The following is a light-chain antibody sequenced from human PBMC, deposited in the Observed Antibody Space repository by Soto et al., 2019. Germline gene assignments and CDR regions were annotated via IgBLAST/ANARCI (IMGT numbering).Light chain of an antibody. J-gene: IGKJ3*01. CDR3: QLDNSLPFT. Sequence: DIQMTQSPSSVSASVGDRVTITCRASQGISDWLAWYQQKPGKAPKLLIYATSSLQSGVPSRFTGSGYATDFTLNLSCLQPEDFATYYCQLDNSLPFTFGPRTKVDIK. CDR1: QGISDW. V-gene: IGKV1-12*01. CDR2: ATS.